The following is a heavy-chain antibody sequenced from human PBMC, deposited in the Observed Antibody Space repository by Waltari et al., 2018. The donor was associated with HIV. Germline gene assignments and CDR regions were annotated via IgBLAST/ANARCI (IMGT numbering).Heavy chain of an antibody. V-gene: IGHV3-21*02. CDR1: CCTFTHYT. CDR3: VRDDPGYEPIDY. J-gene: IGHJ4*02. Sequence: VRLMESGGGLVEPGGSLTLSCAASCCTFTHYTITRIRHIPGKGLEGLASSSRDNRESYFSDSIKGRFTISRDNAANSVFLHMDRLRVDDTARYFCVRDDPGYEPIDYWGRGTLVTVSS. D-gene: IGHD2-2*01. CDR2: SSRDNRES.